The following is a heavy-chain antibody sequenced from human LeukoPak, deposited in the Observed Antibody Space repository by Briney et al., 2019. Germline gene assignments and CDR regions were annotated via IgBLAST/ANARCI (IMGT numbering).Heavy chain of an antibody. V-gene: IGHV4-4*02. CDR2: IYHSGST. CDR1: GGSISSSNW. CDR3: ARPVDTAMATTDGWYYYYYMDV. Sequence: SETLSLTCAVSGGSISSSNWWSWVRQPPGKGLEWIGEIYHSGSTNYNPSLKSRVTISVDKSKNQFSLKLSSVTAADTAVYYCARPVDTAMATTDGWYYYYYMDVWGKGTTVTVSS. J-gene: IGHJ6*03. D-gene: IGHD5-18*01.